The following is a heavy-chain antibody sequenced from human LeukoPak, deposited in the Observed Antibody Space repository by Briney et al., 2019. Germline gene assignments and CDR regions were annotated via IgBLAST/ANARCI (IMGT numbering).Heavy chain of an antibody. J-gene: IGHJ6*02. D-gene: IGHD2-15*01. V-gene: IGHV4-34*01. Sequence: SETLSLTCAVYGGSFSGYYWSWIRQPPGKGLEWIGEINHSGSTNYNPSLKSRVTISVDTSKNQFSLKLSSVTAADTAVYYCARVKGVAATSFYYYYYGMDVWGQGTTVTVSS. CDR2: INHSGST. CDR1: GGSFSGYY. CDR3: ARVKGVAATSFYYYYYGMDV.